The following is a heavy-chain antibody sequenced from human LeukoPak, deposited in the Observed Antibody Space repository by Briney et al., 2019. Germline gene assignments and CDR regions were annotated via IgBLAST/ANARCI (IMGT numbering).Heavy chain of an antibody. V-gene: IGHV1-46*01. D-gene: IGHD4-23*01. J-gene: IGHJ4*02. CDR1: GYTFTSYY. Sequence: ASVKVSCKASGYTFTSYYMHWVRQAPGQGLEWMGIINPSGGSTSYVQKFQGRVTMTRDMSTSTVYMELSSLRSEDTAVYYCARVPFSYPTVVTGYFDYWGQGTLVTVSS. CDR3: ARVPFSYPTVVTGYFDY. CDR2: INPSGGST.